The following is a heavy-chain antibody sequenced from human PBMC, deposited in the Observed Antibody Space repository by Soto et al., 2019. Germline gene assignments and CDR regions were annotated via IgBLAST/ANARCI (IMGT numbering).Heavy chain of an antibody. CDR1: CVTFRCNY. Sequence: ETPSLACTVLCVTFRCNYWSWIAQSSGKGREWVGYIYYGGTTSYNPSLKSRVTISVDTSKNQFSLKLSSVTAADTAVYYCASLGYSYGRGDYWGQGTLVTVS. J-gene: IGHJ4*02. D-gene: IGHD5-18*01. CDR2: IYYGGTT. V-gene: IGHV4-59*01. CDR3: ASLGYSYGRGDY.